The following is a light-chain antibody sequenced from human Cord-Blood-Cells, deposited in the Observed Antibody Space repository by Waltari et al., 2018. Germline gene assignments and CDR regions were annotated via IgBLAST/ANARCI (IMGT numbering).Light chain of an antibody. CDR2: AAS. CDR3: QQSYSTPPGYT. J-gene: IGKJ2*01. Sequence: IQMTQTPSSRSVSVGDSVTITCRASQSISSYLNWYQQKPGKAPKLLIYAASSLQSGVPSRFSGSGSGTGFTLTISSLQPEDFATYYCQQSYSTPPGYTFGQGTKLEIK. V-gene: IGKV1-39*01. CDR1: QSISSY.